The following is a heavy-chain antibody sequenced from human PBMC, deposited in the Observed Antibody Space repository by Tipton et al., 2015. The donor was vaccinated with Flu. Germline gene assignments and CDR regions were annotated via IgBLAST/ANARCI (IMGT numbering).Heavy chain of an antibody. Sequence: QLVQSGAAVQKPGASVKVSCKASGYKFSSYVVSWVRQAPGEGLEWMGWVSTHTGYTNYAEKFRDRVTMTADTSTNTTYMELRSLRSDDSAVYYCAGDSYGAAGYFEFWGQGTLVTVSS. J-gene: IGHJ1*01. V-gene: IGHV1-18*01. CDR2: VSTHTGYT. CDR1: GYKFSSYV. D-gene: IGHD3-10*01. CDR3: AGDSYGAAGYFEF.